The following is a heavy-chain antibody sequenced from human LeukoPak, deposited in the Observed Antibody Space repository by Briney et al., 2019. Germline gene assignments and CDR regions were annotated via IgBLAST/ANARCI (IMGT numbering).Heavy chain of an antibody. D-gene: IGHD3-22*01. CDR1: GFTLSSYA. J-gene: IGHJ4*02. CDR2: ISGSGGST. Sequence: PGGSLRLSCAASGFTLSSYAMSWVRQAPGKGLEWVSAISGSGGSTYYADSVKGRFTISRDNSKNTLYLQMNSLRAEDTAVYYCAKTQEYYYDSSGSGDYWGQGTLVTVSS. CDR3: AKTQEYYYDSSGSGDY. V-gene: IGHV3-23*01.